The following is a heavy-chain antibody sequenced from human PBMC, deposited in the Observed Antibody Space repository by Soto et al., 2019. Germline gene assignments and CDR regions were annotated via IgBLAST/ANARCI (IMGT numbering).Heavy chain of an antibody. V-gene: IGHV4-34*01. J-gene: IGHJ3*02. CDR2: INDSGST. Sequence: SETLSLTCAVYGGSFSDYYWSWIRQPPGKGLEWIGEINDSGSTNYDPSLKSRVTISVDTSKNQFSLKLSSVTAADTAVYYCARRVRGVNDAFDIWGQGTMVXVSS. D-gene: IGHD3-10*01. CDR1: GGSFSDYY. CDR3: ARRVRGVNDAFDI.